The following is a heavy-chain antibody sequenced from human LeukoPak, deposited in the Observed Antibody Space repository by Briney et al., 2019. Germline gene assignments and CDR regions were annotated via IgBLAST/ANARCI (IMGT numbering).Heavy chain of an antibody. CDR3: ARAAGIDYYGSGTLNWFDP. Sequence: SETLSLTCTVSGGSISSYYWSWIRQPPGKGLEWIGYIYYSGSTNCNPSLKSRVTISVDTSKNQFSLKLSSVTAADTAVYYCARAAGIDYYGSGTLNWFDPWGQGTLVTVSS. V-gene: IGHV4-59*01. CDR2: IYYSGST. J-gene: IGHJ5*02. CDR1: GGSISSYY. D-gene: IGHD3-10*01.